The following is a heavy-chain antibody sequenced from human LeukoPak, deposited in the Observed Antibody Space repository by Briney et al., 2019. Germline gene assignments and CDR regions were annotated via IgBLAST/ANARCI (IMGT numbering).Heavy chain of an antibody. J-gene: IGHJ4*02. D-gene: IGHD3-10*01. Sequence: GGSLRLSCAASGFTFSSYGMHWVRQAPGKGLEWVAVIWYDGSNKYYADFVKGRFTISRDNSKNTLYLQMNSLRAEDTAVYYCARDQYYGSAYYFDYWGQGTLVTVSS. CDR1: GFTFSSYG. V-gene: IGHV3-33*01. CDR3: ARDQYYGSAYYFDY. CDR2: IWYDGSNK.